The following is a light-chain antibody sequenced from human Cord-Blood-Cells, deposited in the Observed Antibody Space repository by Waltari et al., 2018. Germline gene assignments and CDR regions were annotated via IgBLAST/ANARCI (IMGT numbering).Light chain of an antibody. J-gene: IGLJ2*01. V-gene: IGLV2-11*01. CDR3: CSYAGSYTLV. CDR1: SSDVGGYNY. CDR2: DVS. Sequence: QSALTQPRSVSGSPGQSVTISCTGTSSDVGGYNYVSWYQQHPGKAPKRMIYDVSKRPSGVPDLFSGSKSGNTASLTISGLQAEDEADYYCCSYAGSYTLVFGGGTKLTVL.